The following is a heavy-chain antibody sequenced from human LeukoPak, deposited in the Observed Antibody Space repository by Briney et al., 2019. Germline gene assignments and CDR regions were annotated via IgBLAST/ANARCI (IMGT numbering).Heavy chain of an antibody. J-gene: IGHJ3*02. Sequence: PGRSLRLSCAASGFTFSSYGMHWVRQAPGKGLEWVAVIWYDGSNKYYADSVKGRFTISRDNSKNTLYLQMNSLRAEDTAVYYCARNRGGGSYLRHGAFDIWGQGTMVTVSS. CDR2: IWYDGSNK. CDR1: GFTFSSYG. CDR3: ARNRGGGSYLRHGAFDI. D-gene: IGHD1-26*01. V-gene: IGHV3-33*01.